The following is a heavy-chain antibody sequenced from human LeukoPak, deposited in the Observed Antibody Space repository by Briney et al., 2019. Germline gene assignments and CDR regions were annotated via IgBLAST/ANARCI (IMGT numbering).Heavy chain of an antibody. J-gene: IGHJ4*02. CDR1: GGSISSSSYY. Sequence: SETLSLTCTVSGGSISSSSYYWAWIRQPPGKGLEWIGSIYYSGSTYYNPSLKSRVTISVDTSKNQFSLKLSSVTAADTAVYYCAREGFEAAGTIDYWGQGTLVTVSS. D-gene: IGHD6-13*01. V-gene: IGHV4-39*07. CDR3: AREGFEAAGTIDY. CDR2: IYYSGST.